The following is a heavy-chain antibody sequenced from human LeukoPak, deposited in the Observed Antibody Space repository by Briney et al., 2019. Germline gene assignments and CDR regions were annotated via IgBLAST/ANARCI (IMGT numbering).Heavy chain of an antibody. D-gene: IGHD1-14*01. Sequence: PSETLSLTCAVYGGSFSGYYWSWIRQPPGKGLEWIGEINQSGSTNYNPSLKSRVTISVDTSKNQFSLKLSSVTAADTAVYYCARGRRRNAFDIWGQGTMVTVSS. J-gene: IGHJ3*02. CDR1: GGSFSGYY. CDR2: INQSGST. V-gene: IGHV4-34*01. CDR3: ARGRRRNAFDI.